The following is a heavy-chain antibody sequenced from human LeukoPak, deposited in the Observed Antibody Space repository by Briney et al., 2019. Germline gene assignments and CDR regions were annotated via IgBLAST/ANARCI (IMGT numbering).Heavy chain of an antibody. Sequence: PGGSLRLSCAASGFILSDYYMGWIRQAPGKGLEWVAYISTNDRTTYYADSVKGRFTISRDNAKNSLYLQMNSLRAEDTAVYYCARESYSSGYYYDYWGQGTLVTVSS. CDR3: ARESYSSGYYYDY. CDR1: GFILSDYY. J-gene: IGHJ4*02. V-gene: IGHV3-11*04. D-gene: IGHD3-22*01. CDR2: ISTNDRTT.